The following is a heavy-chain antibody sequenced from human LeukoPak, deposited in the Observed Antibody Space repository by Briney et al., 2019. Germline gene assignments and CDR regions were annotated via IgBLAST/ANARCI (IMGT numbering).Heavy chain of an antibody. CDR2: IKQDGSEK. CDR3: AKIPTAMVTFFDY. D-gene: IGHD5-18*01. J-gene: IGHJ4*02. CDR1: GFTFSSYL. Sequence: AGGSLRLSCAASGFTFSSYLMSWVRQAPGKGLEWVANIKQDGSEKYYVDSVKGRFTISRDNAKNSLYLQMNSLRAEDTAVYYCAKIPTAMVTFFDYWGQGTLVTVSS. V-gene: IGHV3-7*01.